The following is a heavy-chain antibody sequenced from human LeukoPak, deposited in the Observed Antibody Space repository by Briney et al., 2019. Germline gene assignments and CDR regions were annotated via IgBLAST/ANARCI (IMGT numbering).Heavy chain of an antibody. V-gene: IGHV3-9*01. Sequence: GGSLRLSCAASGFTFDDYAMHWVRQAPGKGLEWVSGIGWNSGSIGYADSVKGRFTTSRDNAKNSLYLQMNSLRAEDTALYYCAKDMGGGDGYNFDYWGQGTLVTVSS. D-gene: IGHD5-24*01. CDR3: AKDMGGGDGYNFDY. J-gene: IGHJ4*02. CDR1: GFTFDDYA. CDR2: IGWNSGSI.